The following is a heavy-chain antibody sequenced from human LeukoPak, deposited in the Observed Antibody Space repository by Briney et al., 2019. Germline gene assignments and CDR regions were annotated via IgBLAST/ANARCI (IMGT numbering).Heavy chain of an antibody. CDR1: GVSISSSNSY. D-gene: IGHD3/OR15-3a*01. CDR2: IYYSGNT. J-gene: IGHJ4*02. V-gene: IGHV4-39*01. CDR3: ARQTGSGLFILP. Sequence: SETLSLTCTVSGVSISSSNSYWGWICQPPGKGLEWIGSIYYSGNTYYNASLKSQVSISIDTSKNQFSLRLTSVTAADTAVYYCARQTGSGLFILPGGQGTLVTVSS.